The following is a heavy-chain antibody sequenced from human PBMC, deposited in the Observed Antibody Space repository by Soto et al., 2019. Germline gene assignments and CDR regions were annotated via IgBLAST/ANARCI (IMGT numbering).Heavy chain of an antibody. CDR2: IYYSGST. CDR1: GGSISSSSYY. Sequence: SETLSLTCTVSGGSISSSSYYWGWIRQPPGKGLEWIGSIYYSGSTYYNPSLKSRVTISVDTSKNQFSLKLSSVTAADTALYYCARLPRGKGIAAAGLPSFYYMDVWGKGTTVTVSS. V-gene: IGHV4-39*01. D-gene: IGHD6-13*01. CDR3: ARLPRGKGIAAAGLPSFYYMDV. J-gene: IGHJ6*03.